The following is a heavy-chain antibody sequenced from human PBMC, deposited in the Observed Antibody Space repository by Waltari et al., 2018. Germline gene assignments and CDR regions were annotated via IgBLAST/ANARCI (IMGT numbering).Heavy chain of an antibody. CDR1: GATIDSNY. Sequence: EVYLEQSGGGLVQPGGSLKRSCAATGATIDSNYMNWIRQVPGKGLQWISVIFADGTTHYADSVRGRFAISRDTSENTLYLQLSGLRPDDSGFYYCARAGHPNSWGQGALVTVSS. CDR2: IFADGTT. V-gene: IGHV3-66*02. J-gene: IGHJ1*01. CDR3: ARAGHPNS. D-gene: IGHD1-1*01.